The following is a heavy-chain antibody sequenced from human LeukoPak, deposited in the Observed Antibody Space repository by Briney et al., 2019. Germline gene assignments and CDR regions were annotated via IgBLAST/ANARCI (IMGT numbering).Heavy chain of an antibody. CDR3: ARVDLRYGAIDP. CDR1: GFTFRSFG. Sequence: GGSLRLSCAASGFTFRSFGMHWVRQAPGKGLEWVTVMSHDGSYKYYADSVKGRFTISRDNSKNTLYLQMNSLRAEDTAVYYCARVDLRYGAIDPWGQGTLVTVSS. D-gene: IGHD4-17*01. J-gene: IGHJ5*02. CDR2: MSHDGSYK. V-gene: IGHV3-30*03.